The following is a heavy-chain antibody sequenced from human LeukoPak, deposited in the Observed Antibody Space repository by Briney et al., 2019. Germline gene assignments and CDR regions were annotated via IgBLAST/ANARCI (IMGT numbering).Heavy chain of an antibody. J-gene: IGHJ4*02. V-gene: IGHV3-30*02. Sequence: GSLRLSCGASGFSFSSYEMNWVRQPPGRGLGWGAFIRYDGSNKYYADSVKGRFTISRDDSKNTLYLQMNSLRPEDTAVYYCAKDHRYCSGGSCYGADYWGQGTLVTVSS. CDR2: IRYDGSNK. D-gene: IGHD2-15*01. CDR1: GFSFSSYE. CDR3: AKDHRYCSGGSCYGADY.